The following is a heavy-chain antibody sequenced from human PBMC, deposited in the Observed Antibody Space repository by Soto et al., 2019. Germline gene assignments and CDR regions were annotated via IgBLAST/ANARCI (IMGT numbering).Heavy chain of an antibody. D-gene: IGHD6-19*01. CDR1: GGNPSNSA. V-gene: IGHV1-69*05. CDR3: AGGRIVVAGSSAYSGLDV. Sequence: LLQSGAEVKKPGSSVKVSCKASGGNPSNSAISWVRQAPGQGLEWMGGIIPVFGIVSDGQNFQGRVTIHKDESTRKAYKELSRLRSEDTAVYFCAGGRIVVAGSSAYSGLDVWGQGTTVTASS. J-gene: IGHJ6*02. CDR2: IIPVFGIV.